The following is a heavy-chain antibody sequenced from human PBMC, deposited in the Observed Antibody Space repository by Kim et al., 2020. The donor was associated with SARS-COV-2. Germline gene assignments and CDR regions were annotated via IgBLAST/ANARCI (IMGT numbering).Heavy chain of an antibody. J-gene: IGHJ6*02. CDR3: ARHWDFWSGYAWGETPEPYGMDV. D-gene: IGHD3-3*01. V-gene: IGHV4-39*01. CDR1: GGSISSSSYY. CDR2: IYYSGST. Sequence: SETLSLTCTVSGGSISSSSYYWGWIRQPPGKGLEWIGSIYYSGSTYYNPSLKSRVTISVDTSKNQFSLKLSSVTAADTAVYYCARHWDFWSGYAWGETPEPYGMDVWGQGTTVTVSS.